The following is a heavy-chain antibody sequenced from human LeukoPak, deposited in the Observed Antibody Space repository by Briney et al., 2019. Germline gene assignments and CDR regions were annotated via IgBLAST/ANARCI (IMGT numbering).Heavy chain of an antibody. CDR1: GYTFTSYA. Sequence: ASVKVSCKASGYTFTSYAMNWVRQAPGQGLEWMGWISAYNGNTNYAQKLQGRVTMTTDTSTSTAYMELRSLRSDDTAVYYCARIYDSSGYYYWGLYYFDYWGQGTLVTVSS. CDR2: ISAYNGNT. D-gene: IGHD3-22*01. V-gene: IGHV1-18*01. J-gene: IGHJ4*02. CDR3: ARIYDSSGYYYWGLYYFDY.